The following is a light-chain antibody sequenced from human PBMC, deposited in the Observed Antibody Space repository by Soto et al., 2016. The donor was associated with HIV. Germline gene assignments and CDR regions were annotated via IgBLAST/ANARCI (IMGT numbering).Light chain of an antibody. Sequence: DIQMTQSPSTLSASVGDRVTITCRASQSISSWLAWYQQKPGKAPKLLIYKASSLESGVPSRFSGSGSGTEFTFTISSLQPDDFATYYCQQSYSDPTWTFGQGTKVEIK. CDR1: QSISSW. CDR2: KAS. J-gene: IGKJ1*01. V-gene: IGKV1-5*03. CDR3: QQSYSDPTWT.